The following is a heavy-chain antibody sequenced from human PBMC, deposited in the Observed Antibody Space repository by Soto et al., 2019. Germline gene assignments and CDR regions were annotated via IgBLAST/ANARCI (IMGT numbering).Heavy chain of an antibody. V-gene: IGHV1-18*01. CDR1: GYAFTTYG. Sequence: QVHLVQSGAEVKKPGASVKVSCQGSGYAFTTYGITWVRQAPGQGLEWMGWISAHNGNTNYAQKLQGRVTVTRHTSTSTAYMELRSLRYDDTAVYCCARGRYGDYWGQGALVTVSS. D-gene: IGHD1-1*01. CDR2: ISAHNGNT. CDR3: ARGRYGDY. J-gene: IGHJ4*02.